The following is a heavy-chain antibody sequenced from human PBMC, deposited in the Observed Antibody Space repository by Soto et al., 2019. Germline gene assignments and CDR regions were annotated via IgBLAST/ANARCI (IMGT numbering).Heavy chain of an antibody. CDR1: GYTFTSYG. CDR3: ARELRYCSGGSCPRNAFDI. V-gene: IGHV1-18*01. Sequence: ASVKVSCKASGYTFTSYGISWVRQAPGQGLEWMGWISAYNGNTNYAQKLQGRVTMTTHTSTSTAYMELRSMRSDDTAVDYCARELRYCSGGSCPRNAFDIWGQGTMVTVSS. CDR2: ISAYNGNT. D-gene: IGHD2-15*01. J-gene: IGHJ3*02.